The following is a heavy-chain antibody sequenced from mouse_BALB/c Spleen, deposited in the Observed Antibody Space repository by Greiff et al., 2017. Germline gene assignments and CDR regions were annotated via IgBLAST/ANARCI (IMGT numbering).Heavy chain of an antibody. D-gene: IGHD1-1*01. CDR2: IYPGDGDT. J-gene: IGHJ4*01. Sequence: QVQLQQSGAELVRPGSSVKISCKASGYAFGSYWMNWVKQRPGQGLEWIGQIYPGDGDTNYNGKFKGKATLTADKSSSTAYMQLSSLTSEDSAVYFCARWGSSYAMDYWGQGTSVTVSS. CDR3: ARWGSSYAMDY. V-gene: IGHV1-80*01. CDR1: GYAFGSYW.